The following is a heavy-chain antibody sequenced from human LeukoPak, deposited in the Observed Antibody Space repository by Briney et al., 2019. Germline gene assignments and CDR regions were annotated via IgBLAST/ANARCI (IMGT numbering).Heavy chain of an antibody. CDR1: GYGFTSYW. V-gene: IGHV5-51*01. D-gene: IGHD2-2*01. J-gene: IGHJ6*02. CDR3: ARQYCSSTSCYADYYYGMDV. Sequence: GESLKMSCKGSGYGFTSYWIGWVRQMPGKGLEWMGIIYPGDSDTRYSPSFQGQVTISADKSISTAYLQWSSLKASDTAMYYCARQYCSSTSCYADYYYGMDVWGQGTTVTVSS. CDR2: IYPGDSDT.